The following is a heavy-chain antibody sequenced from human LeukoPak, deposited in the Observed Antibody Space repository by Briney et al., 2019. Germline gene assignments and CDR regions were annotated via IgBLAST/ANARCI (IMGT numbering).Heavy chain of an antibody. D-gene: IGHD6-13*01. CDR3: AKDIGYSSSWYPGAYGMDV. V-gene: IGHV3-69-1*01. Sequence: PGGSLRLSCAASRFTFANYPMSWVRQAPGKGLEWVSFISSSAIIYYSDSVKGRFTISRDNSKNTLYLQMNSLRAEDTAVYYCAKDIGYSSSWYPGAYGMDVWGQGTTVTVSS. CDR1: RFTFANYP. J-gene: IGHJ6*02. CDR2: ISSSAII.